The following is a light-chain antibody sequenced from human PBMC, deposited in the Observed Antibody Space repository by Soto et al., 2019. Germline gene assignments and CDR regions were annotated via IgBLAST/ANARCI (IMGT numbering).Light chain of an antibody. CDR1: QSISTW. Sequence: DIQMTQSPSSLSASVGDRITITCGSSQSISTWLAWYQQKPGKAPKLLIYDASSLQSGVPSRFSGSGSGTDFTLTISSLQPEDFATYYCQQSYSTPRTFGPGTKVDIK. CDR3: QQSYSTPRT. V-gene: IGKV1-39*01. J-gene: IGKJ3*01. CDR2: DAS.